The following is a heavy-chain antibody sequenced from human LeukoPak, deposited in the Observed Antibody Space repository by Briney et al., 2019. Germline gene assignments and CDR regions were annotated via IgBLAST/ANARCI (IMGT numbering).Heavy chain of an antibody. CDR3: ARVFCSGGSCYHTPYLDS. CDR1: GYSFTSYY. V-gene: IGHV1-46*01. CDR2: ISSSSGST. Sequence: ASVKVSCKASGYSFTSYYMHWVRQAPGQGLGWMGIISSSSGSTTYAQKFQGRVSMTRDTSTSTVYMELSSLRSEDTAVYYCARVFCSGGSCYHTPYLDSWGQGTPVTVSS. J-gene: IGHJ4*02. D-gene: IGHD2-15*01.